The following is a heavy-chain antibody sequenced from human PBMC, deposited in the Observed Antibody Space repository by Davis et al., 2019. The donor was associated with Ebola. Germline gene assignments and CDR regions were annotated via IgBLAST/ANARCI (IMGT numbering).Heavy chain of an antibody. V-gene: IGHV3-23*01. CDR2: LNGGGSNT. CDR1: GFTFSNYA. J-gene: IGHJ4*02. D-gene: IGHD1-20*01. Sequence: PGGSLRLSCTASGFTFSNYAMSWVRRAPGKGLEWVSGLNGGGSNTYYADSVKGRFTISRDNSKRALYLQMNSLTAEDTAVYYCSRDVNFEFYDYWGQGTLVTVSP. CDR3: SRDVNFEFYDY.